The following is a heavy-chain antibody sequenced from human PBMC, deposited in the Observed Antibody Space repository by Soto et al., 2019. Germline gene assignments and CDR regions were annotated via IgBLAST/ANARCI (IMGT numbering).Heavy chain of an antibody. Sequence: ASVKVSCKASGGTFSSYAISWVRQAPGQGLEWMGGIIPIFGTANYAQKFQGRVTITADESTSTAYMELSSLRSEDTAGYYCARALVKLEIRQRFDTWGQGTLVTVSS. V-gene: IGHV1-69*13. CDR3: ARALVKLEIRQRFDT. D-gene: IGHD1-7*01. J-gene: IGHJ5*02. CDR2: IIPIFGTA. CDR1: GGTFSSYA.